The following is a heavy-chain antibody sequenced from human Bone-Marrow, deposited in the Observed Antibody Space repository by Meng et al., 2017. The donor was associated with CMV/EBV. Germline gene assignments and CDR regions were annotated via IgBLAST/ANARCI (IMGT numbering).Heavy chain of an antibody. CDR2: IYSGGST. Sequence: GESLKISCAASGFSFSSYGMSWVRQAPGKGLEWVSVIYSGGSTYYADSVKGRFTISRDNSKNTLYLQMNSLRAEDTAVYYCARSRWELRHDAFDIWGQGTMDTVSS. D-gene: IGHD1-26*01. J-gene: IGHJ3*02. V-gene: IGHV3-53*01. CDR3: ARSRWELRHDAFDI. CDR1: GFSFSSYG.